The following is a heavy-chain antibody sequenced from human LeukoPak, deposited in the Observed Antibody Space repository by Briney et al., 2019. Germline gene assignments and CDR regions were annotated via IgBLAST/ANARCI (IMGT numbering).Heavy chain of an antibody. J-gene: IGHJ6*03. CDR3: ARASITMVRGGFYYYYYYMDV. D-gene: IGHD3-10*01. CDR2: IYTSGST. Sequence: SQTLSLTCTVSGGSISSGSYYWSWIRQPAGKGLEWIGRIYTSGSTNYNPSLKSRVTISVDTSKNQFSLKLSSVTAADTAVYYCARASITMVRGGFYYYYYYMDVWGKGTTVTVSS. CDR1: GGSISSGSYY. V-gene: IGHV4-61*02.